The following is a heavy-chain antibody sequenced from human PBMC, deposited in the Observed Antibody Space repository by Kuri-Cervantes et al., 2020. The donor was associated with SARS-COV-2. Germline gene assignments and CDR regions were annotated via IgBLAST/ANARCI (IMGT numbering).Heavy chain of an antibody. D-gene: IGHD3-22*01. J-gene: IGHJ4*02. CDR2: MYHSGDT. V-gene: IGHV4-39*07. Sequence: SETLSLTCGVSGGSVGRTPYYWGWIRQSPGEGLEWVGSMYHSGDTYYNPSLKSRVTISVDTSKNQFSLKLSSVTAADTAVYYCARGANYYDSSGYYYWGQGTLVTVSS. CDR1: GGSVGRTPYY. CDR3: ARGANYYDSSGYYY.